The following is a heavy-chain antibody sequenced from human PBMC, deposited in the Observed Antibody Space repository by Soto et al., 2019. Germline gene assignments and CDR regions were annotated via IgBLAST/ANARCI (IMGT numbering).Heavy chain of an antibody. CDR3: ARCSGGSCYSEKYYYYGMDV. CDR2: IIPIFGTA. J-gene: IGHJ6*02. V-gene: IGHV1-69*01. Sequence: QVQLVQSGAEVKKPGSSVKVSCKASGGTFSSYAISWVRQAPGQGLEWMGGIIPIFGTANYAQKFQGRVTIAADESTSTAYMELSSLRSEDTAVYYCARCSGGSCYSEKYYYYGMDVWGQGTTVTVSS. CDR1: GGTFSSYA. D-gene: IGHD2-15*01.